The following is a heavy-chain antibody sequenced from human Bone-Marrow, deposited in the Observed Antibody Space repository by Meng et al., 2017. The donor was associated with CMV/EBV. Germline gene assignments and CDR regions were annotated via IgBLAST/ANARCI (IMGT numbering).Heavy chain of an antibody. Sequence: GSLRLSCAVYGGSFSGYYWSWIRQPPGKGLEWIGEINHSGSTNYNPSLKSRVTISVDTSKNQFSLKLSSVTAADTAVYYCARGGGNFYFDYWGQGTLVTVYS. J-gene: IGHJ4*02. V-gene: IGHV4-34*01. CDR2: INHSGST. D-gene: IGHD4-23*01. CDR1: GGSFSGYY. CDR3: ARGGGNFYFDY.